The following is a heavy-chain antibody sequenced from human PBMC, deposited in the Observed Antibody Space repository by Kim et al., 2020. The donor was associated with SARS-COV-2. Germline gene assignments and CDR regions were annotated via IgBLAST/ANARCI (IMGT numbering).Heavy chain of an antibody. Sequence: SETLSLTCTVSGGSISSYYWSWIRQPPGKGLEWIGYIYYSGSTNYNPSLKSRVTISVDTSKNQFSLKLSSVTAADTAVYYCARDAPSSGFDYWGQGTLVTVSS. CDR2: IYYSGST. J-gene: IGHJ4*02. V-gene: IGHV4-59*01. CDR3: ARDAPSSGFDY. CDR1: GGSISSYY. D-gene: IGHD3-22*01.